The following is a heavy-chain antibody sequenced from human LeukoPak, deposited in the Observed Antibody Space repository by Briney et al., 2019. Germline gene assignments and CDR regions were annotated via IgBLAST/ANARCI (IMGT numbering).Heavy chain of an antibody. CDR1: GGSISSYY. Sequence: SETLSLTCTVSGGSISSYYWSWLRQPPGKGVEWIGYIYYSGSTNYNPSLKSRVTISVDTSKNQFSLKLSSVTAADTAVYYCARSPIGSGWNDYWGQGTLVAVSS. V-gene: IGHV4-59*01. D-gene: IGHD6-19*01. CDR2: IYYSGST. CDR3: ARSPIGSGWNDY. J-gene: IGHJ4*02.